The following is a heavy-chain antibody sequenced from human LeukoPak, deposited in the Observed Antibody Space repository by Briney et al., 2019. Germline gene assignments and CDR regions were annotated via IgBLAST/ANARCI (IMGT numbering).Heavy chain of an antibody. CDR2: ISYDGSNK. CDR1: GFTFSSYA. Sequence: GGSLRLSCAASGFTFSSYAMHWVRQAPGKGLEWVAVISYDGSNKYYADSVKGRFTISRDNSKNTLYLQMNSLRAEDTAVYYCARGKEEQWLPGANWFDPWGQGTLVTVSS. CDR3: ARGKEEQWLPGANWFDP. J-gene: IGHJ5*02. D-gene: IGHD6-19*01. V-gene: IGHV3-30-3*01.